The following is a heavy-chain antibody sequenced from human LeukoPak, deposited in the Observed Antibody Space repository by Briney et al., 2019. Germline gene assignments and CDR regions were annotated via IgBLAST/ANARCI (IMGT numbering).Heavy chain of an antibody. CDR2: IKHDGSEA. CDR1: GFIFDDYG. J-gene: IGHJ4*02. V-gene: IGHV3-7*04. D-gene: IGHD3-10*01. Sequence: GGSLRLSCAASGFIFDDYGMSWVRQAPGKGLEWVANIKHDGSEAHYVDSVKGRFTISRDNAKNSLSLQMNSLNVDDTGVYFCTRDALFGSGRTHLDFWSQGTLVSVSS. CDR3: TRDALFGSGRTHLDF.